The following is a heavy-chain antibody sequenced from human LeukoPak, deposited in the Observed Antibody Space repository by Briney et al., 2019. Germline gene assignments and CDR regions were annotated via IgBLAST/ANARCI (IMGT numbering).Heavy chain of an antibody. V-gene: IGHV1-8*02. CDR2: MNPNSGST. CDR1: GYTFTGYY. J-gene: IGHJ6*03. CDR3: ARDYGDYYYYYMDV. Sequence: ASVKVSCKASGYTFTGYYMHWVRQAPGQGLEWMGWMNPNSGSTGYAQKFQGRVTMTRNTSISTAYMELSSLRSEDTAVYYCARDYGDYYYYYMDVWGKGTTVTVSS. D-gene: IGHD4-17*01.